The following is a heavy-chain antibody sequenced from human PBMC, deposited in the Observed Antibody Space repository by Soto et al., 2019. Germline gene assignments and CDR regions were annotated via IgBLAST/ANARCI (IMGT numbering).Heavy chain of an antibody. D-gene: IGHD2-21*02. V-gene: IGHV3-74*01. CDR2: ITSDGKSK. CDR3: ARESGDWPLNWFDP. Sequence: PGGSLRLSCAASGFNSTNHWMHWVRQAPGKGLVWVSRITSDGKSKAYAESVKGRFAISRDNAKNTVYLQMNGLTVEDTAVYYCARESGDWPLNWFDPWGQGTLVTVSS. CDR1: GFNSTNHW. J-gene: IGHJ5*02.